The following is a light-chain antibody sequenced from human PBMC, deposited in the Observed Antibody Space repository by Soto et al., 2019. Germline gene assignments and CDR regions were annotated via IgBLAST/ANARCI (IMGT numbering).Light chain of an antibody. J-gene: IGLJ2*01. CDR3: SSYACSNNLV. CDR1: SSDVGGYNY. V-gene: IGLV2-8*01. CDR2: EVS. Sequence: QSALTQPPSASGSPGQSVTISCTGTSSDVGGYNYVSWYQQHPGKAPKVMIYEVSKRPSGVPDRFSGSKSGNPSSLTVSGLQAAVEAEYHCSSYACSNNLVFGGGTKLTV.